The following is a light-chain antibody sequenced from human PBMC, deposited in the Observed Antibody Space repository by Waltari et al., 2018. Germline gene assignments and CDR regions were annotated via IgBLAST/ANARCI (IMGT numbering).Light chain of an antibody. CDR1: SSDVGGYNY. Sequence: QSALTQPRSVSGSPGQSVTTSCAGTSSDVGGYNYVSWYQQHPGKAPKLMIYDVSKRPSGVPDRFSGSKSGNTASLIISGLQAEDEADYYCCSYAGIYGVVFGGGTKLTVL. V-gene: IGLV2-11*01. J-gene: IGLJ2*01. CDR2: DVS. CDR3: CSYAGIYGVV.